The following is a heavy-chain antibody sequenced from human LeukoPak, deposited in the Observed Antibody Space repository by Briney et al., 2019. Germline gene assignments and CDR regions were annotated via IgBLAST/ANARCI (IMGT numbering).Heavy chain of an antibody. CDR3: ARDGSSSYVDAFDI. D-gene: IGHD6-6*01. J-gene: IGHJ3*02. V-gene: IGHV3-11*04. CDR2: ISSSGSTI. Sequence: GGSLRLSCAASGFTFSDYYMSWIRQAPGKGLEWVSYISSSGSTIYYADSVKGRFTISRDNAKNSLYLQMNSLRAEDTAVYYCARDGSSSYVDAFDIWGQGTMVTVSS. CDR1: GFTFSDYY.